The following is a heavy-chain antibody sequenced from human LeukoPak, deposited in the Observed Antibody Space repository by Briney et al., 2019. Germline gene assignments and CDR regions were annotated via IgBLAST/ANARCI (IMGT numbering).Heavy chain of an antibody. CDR1: GFTFSSYW. D-gene: IGHD3-3*01. CDR3: AREGYEDAFDI. V-gene: IGHV3-74*01. CDR2: INSDGSRT. Sequence: GGSLRLSCAASGFTFSSYWMHWVRQAPGKGLVWVSRINSDGSRTSYADSVKGRFTISRDNAKNTLYLQMNSLRAEDTAVYYCAREGYEDAFDIWGRGTMVTVSS. J-gene: IGHJ3*02.